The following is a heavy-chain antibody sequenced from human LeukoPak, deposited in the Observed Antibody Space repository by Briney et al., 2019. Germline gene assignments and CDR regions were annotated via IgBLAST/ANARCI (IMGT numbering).Heavy chain of an antibody. CDR1: GFTFSSYA. V-gene: IGHV3-23*01. J-gene: IGHJ3*02. Sequence: PGGSLRLSCAASGFTFSSYAMSWVRQAPGKGLEWVSAISGSGGSTYYADSVKGRFTISRDNAKNSLYLQMNSLRAEDTAVYYCARDVSSSWYGDAFDIWGQGTMVTVSS. D-gene: IGHD6-13*01. CDR3: ARDVSSSWYGDAFDI. CDR2: ISGSGGST.